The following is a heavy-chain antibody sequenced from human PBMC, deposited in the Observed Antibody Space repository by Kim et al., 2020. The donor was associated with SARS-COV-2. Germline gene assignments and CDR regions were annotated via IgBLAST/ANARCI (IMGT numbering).Heavy chain of an antibody. CDR3: TTGIQYYDYVWGSYRYPIFDY. V-gene: IGHV3-15*01. CDR1: GFTFSNAW. D-gene: IGHD3-16*02. J-gene: IGHJ4*02. CDR2: IKSKTDGGTT. Sequence: GGSLRLSCAASGFTFSNAWMSWVRQAPGKGLEWVGRIKSKTDGGTTDYAAPVKGRFTISRDDSKNTLYLQMNSLKTEDTAVYYCTTGIQYYDYVWGSYRYPIFDYWGQGTLVTVSS.